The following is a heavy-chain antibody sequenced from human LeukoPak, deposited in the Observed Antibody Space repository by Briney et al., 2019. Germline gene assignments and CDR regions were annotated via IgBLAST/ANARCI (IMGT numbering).Heavy chain of an antibody. V-gene: IGHV4-30-2*01. Sequence: KSSETLSLTCAVSGGSISSGGYSWSWIRQPPGKGLEWIGYIYHSGSTYYNPSLKSRVTISVDRSKNQFSLKLSSVTAADTAVYYCARGYCSGGSCYYNYWGQGTLVTVSS. CDR1: GGSISSGGYS. J-gene: IGHJ4*02. CDR2: IYHSGST. D-gene: IGHD2-15*01. CDR3: ARGYCSGGSCYYNY.